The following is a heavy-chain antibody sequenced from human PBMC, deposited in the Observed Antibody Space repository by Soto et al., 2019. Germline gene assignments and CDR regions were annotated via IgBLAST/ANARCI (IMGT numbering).Heavy chain of an antibody. V-gene: IGHV4-59*08. J-gene: IGHJ4*02. CDR2: IYYSGST. CDR3: ARNGVITMVRGVINPIDY. CDR1: GGSISSYY. D-gene: IGHD3-10*01. Sequence: QVQLQESGPGLVKPSETLSLTCTVSGGSISSYYWSWIRQPPGKGLEWIGYIYYSGSTNYNPSLKSRVTISVDTSKNQFSLKLSSVTAADTAVYYCARNGVITMVRGVINPIDYWGQGTLVTVSS.